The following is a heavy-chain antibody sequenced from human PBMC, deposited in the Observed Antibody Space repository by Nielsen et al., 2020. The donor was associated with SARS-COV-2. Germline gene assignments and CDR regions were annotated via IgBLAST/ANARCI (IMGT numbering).Heavy chain of an antibody. J-gene: IGHJ6*02. D-gene: IGHD3-10*01. CDR3: AREGQLVWFGEVRGSPKKYNGMDV. CDR2: INGNSGNT. CDR1: GYSFIRYG. V-gene: IGHV1-18*01. Sequence: ASVKVSCKASGYSFIRYGIGWVRQAPGQGLEWMGWINGNSGNTNYGQKFQDRVTMTTDTATNTAYMELRSLRSDDTAVYYCAREGQLVWFGEVRGSPKKYNGMDVWGQGTTVTVSS.